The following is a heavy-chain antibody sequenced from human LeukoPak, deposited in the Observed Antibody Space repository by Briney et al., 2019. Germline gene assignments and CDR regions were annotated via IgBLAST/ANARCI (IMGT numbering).Heavy chain of an antibody. CDR3: ARENEFMVRGVNDY. V-gene: IGHV1-18*01. CDR1: GYTFTTYG. J-gene: IGHJ4*02. CDR2: ISAYNGNT. Sequence: ASVKVSCKASGYTFTTYGITWMRQAPGQGLEWMGWISAYNGNTNYAQKLQGRVTMTTDTSTSTAYMELRSLRSDDTAVYYCARENEFMVRGVNDYWGQGTLVTVSS. D-gene: IGHD3-10*01.